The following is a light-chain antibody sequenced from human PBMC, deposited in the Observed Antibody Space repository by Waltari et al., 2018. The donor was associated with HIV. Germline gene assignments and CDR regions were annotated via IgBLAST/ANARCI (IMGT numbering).Light chain of an antibody. CDR3: GTWDSSLTIAV. CDR2: END. CDR1: SSNIQTNY. J-gene: IGLJ3*02. Sequence: QSVLTQPPSVSAAPGQKVIISCSGSSSNIQTNYVSWYQQLPGTAPKLLIYENDKRPSDIPGRFSASKSYTSATLGIAGLQTGDEADYYCGTWDSSLTIAVFGGGTKLTVL. V-gene: IGLV1-51*01.